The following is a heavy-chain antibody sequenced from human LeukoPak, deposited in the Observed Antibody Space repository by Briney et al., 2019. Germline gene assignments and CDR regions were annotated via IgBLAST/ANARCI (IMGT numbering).Heavy chain of an antibody. Sequence: GGSLRLSCAASGFTFSSYGMHWVRQAPGKGLKWVAVISYDGSNKYYADSVKGRFTISRDNSKNTLYLQMNSLRAEDTAVYYCAKVRLTWIGVDAFDIWGQGTMVTVSS. CDR1: GFTFSSYG. CDR2: ISYDGSNK. J-gene: IGHJ3*02. D-gene: IGHD5-12*01. V-gene: IGHV3-30*18. CDR3: AKVRLTWIGVDAFDI.